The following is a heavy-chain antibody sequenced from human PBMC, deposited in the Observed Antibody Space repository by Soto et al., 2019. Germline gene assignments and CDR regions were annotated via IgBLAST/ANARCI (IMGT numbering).Heavy chain of an antibody. Sequence: SETLSLTCTVSGGSISSGDYYWSWIRQPPGKGLEWIGYIYYSGSTYYNPSLKSRVTISVDTSKNQFSLKLSSVTAADTAVYYCARDRLYYYDSSGYAEGFDPWGQGTLVTVSS. J-gene: IGHJ5*02. CDR2: IYYSGST. CDR3: ARDRLYYYDSSGYAEGFDP. CDR1: GGSISSGDYY. D-gene: IGHD3-22*01. V-gene: IGHV4-30-4*02.